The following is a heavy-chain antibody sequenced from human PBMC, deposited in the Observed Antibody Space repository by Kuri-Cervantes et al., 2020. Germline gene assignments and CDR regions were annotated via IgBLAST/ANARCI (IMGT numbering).Heavy chain of an antibody. V-gene: IGHV4-4*07. Sequence: ESLKISCTVSGGSISSYYWSWIRQPAGKGLEWIGRIYTSGSTYYNPSLKSRVTISVDTSKNQFSLKLSSVTAADTAVYYCASRPYYYDSSGVDYWGQGTLVTVSS. CDR1: GGSISSYY. CDR3: ASRPYYYDSSGVDY. D-gene: IGHD3-22*01. CDR2: IYTSGST. J-gene: IGHJ4*02.